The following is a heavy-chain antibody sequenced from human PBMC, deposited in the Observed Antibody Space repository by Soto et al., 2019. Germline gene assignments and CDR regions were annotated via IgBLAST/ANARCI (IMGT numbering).Heavy chain of an antibody. D-gene: IGHD6-6*01. CDR1: GFTFSSYW. CDR3: ARERSSIAYWTEYYFDY. V-gene: IGHV3-7*01. Sequence: GGSLRLSCAASGFTFSSYWMSWVRQAPGKGLEWVANIKQDGSEKYYVDSVKGRFTISRDNAKNSLYLQMNSLRAEDTAVYYCARERSSIAYWTEYYFDYWGQGTLVTVSS. J-gene: IGHJ4*02. CDR2: IKQDGSEK.